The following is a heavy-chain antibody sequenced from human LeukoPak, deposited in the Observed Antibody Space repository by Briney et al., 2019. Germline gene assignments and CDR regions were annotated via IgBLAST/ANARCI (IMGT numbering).Heavy chain of an antibody. Sequence: PGGSLRLSCAAFGFTFSSYWMHWVRQAPGKGLVWVSRINSDGSSTSYADSVKGRFTISRDNAKNTLYLQMNSLRAEDTAVYYCATAYYYDSSGYYDWGRGTLVTVSS. CDR2: INSDGSST. CDR1: GFTFSSYW. J-gene: IGHJ4*02. V-gene: IGHV3-74*01. CDR3: ATAYYYDSSGYYD. D-gene: IGHD3-22*01.